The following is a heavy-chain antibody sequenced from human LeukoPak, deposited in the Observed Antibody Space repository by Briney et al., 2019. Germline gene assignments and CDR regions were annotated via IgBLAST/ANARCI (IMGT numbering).Heavy chain of an antibody. CDR2: IIPIFGTA. D-gene: IGHD3-10*01. J-gene: IGHJ6*03. CDR3: ARDHGSGYYYMDV. Sequence: SVKVSCKASGGTFSSYAISWVRQAPGQGLEWMGGIIPIFGTANYAQKFQGRVTITANESTSTAYMELSSLRSEDTAVYYCARDHGSGYYYMDVWGKGTTVTVSS. CDR1: GGTFSSYA. V-gene: IGHV1-69*13.